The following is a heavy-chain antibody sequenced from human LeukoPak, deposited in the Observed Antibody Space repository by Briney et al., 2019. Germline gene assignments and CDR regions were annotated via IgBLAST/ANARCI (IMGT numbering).Heavy chain of an antibody. CDR3: ARVTWGYYGMDV. CDR1: GYTFTGYY. D-gene: IGHD1-26*01. V-gene: IGHV1-2*02. CDR2: INPNSGGT. Sequence: ASVKVSCKASGYTFTGYYMRWVRQAPGQGLEWMGWINPNSGGTNYAQKFQGRVTMTRDTSISTAYMELSRLRSDDTAVYYCARVTWGYYGMDVWGQGTTVTVSS. J-gene: IGHJ6*02.